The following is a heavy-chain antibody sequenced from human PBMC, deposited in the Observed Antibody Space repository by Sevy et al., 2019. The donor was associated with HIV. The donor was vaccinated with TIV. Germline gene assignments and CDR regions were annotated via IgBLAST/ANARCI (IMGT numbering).Heavy chain of an antibody. CDR3: ARGYSYGYGMDV. D-gene: IGHD5-18*01. V-gene: IGHV3-7*01. Sequence: GESLKISCAASGFTFSVYWMSWVRQAPGKGLEWVATMKEDGSDKDYVDSVKGRFTISRDNAKNSLYLQMNSLRAEDTAVYYCARGYSYGYGMDVWGQGTTVTVSS. CDR1: GFTFSVYW. J-gene: IGHJ6*02. CDR2: MKEDGSDK.